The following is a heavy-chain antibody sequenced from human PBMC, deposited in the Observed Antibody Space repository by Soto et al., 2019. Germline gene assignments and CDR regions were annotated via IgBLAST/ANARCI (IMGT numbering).Heavy chain of an antibody. CDR3: ARVDCSGGSCLFDY. Sequence: QVQLQESGPGLVKPSQTLSLTCTGSGGSISSGGYYWSWIRQHPGKGLEWIGYIYYSGSTYYNPSLKSRVTISVDTSKNQFSLKLSSVTAADTAVYYCARVDCSGGSCLFDYWGQGTLVTVSS. CDR1: GGSISSGGYY. J-gene: IGHJ4*02. V-gene: IGHV4-31*03. D-gene: IGHD2-15*01. CDR2: IYYSGST.